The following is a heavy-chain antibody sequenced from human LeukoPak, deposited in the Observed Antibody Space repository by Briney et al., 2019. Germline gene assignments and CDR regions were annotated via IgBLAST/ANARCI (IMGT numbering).Heavy chain of an antibody. CDR2: TSGSGGST. J-gene: IGHJ6*03. V-gene: IGHV3-23*01. D-gene: IGHD3-10*01. CDR1: GFTFSSYA. Sequence: GGSLRLSCAASGFTFSSYAMSWVRQAPGKGLEWVSATSGSGGSTYYADSVKGRFTISRDNSKNTLYLQMNSLRAEDTAVYYCAKAVTMVQGVIIGSYYYYMDVWGKGTTVTVSS. CDR3: AKAVTMVQGVIIGSYYYYMDV.